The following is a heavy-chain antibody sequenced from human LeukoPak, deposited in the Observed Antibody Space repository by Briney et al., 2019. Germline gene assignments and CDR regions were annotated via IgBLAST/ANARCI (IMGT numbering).Heavy chain of an antibody. CDR1: EFTFNIYS. CDR2: ISSDSIYI. Sequence: PGGSLRLSCAASEFTFNIYSMNWVCQAPGKGLEWVSSISSDSIYIYYVDSVKGRFTISRDNAKNSLYLQMNSLRAEDTAVYYCARAYCSTSSCSTPDGLDIWGQGTLVTVSS. D-gene: IGHD2-2*02. V-gene: IGHV3-21*01. CDR3: ARAYCSTSSCSTPDGLDI. J-gene: IGHJ3*02.